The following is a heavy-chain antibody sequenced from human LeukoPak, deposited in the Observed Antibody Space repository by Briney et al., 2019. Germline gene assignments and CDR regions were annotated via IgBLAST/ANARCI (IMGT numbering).Heavy chain of an antibody. CDR2: INNSGST. CDR1: GGSFSGYY. J-gene: IGHJ4*02. Sequence: SETLSLTCAVYGGSFSGYYWSWIRQPPGKGLEWIGEINNSGSTNYNPSLKSRFTISVDTSKNQFSLKLSSVTAADTAVYYCARFKSSGWYYFDNWGQGTLVTVSS. CDR3: ARFKSSGWYYFDN. D-gene: IGHD6-19*01. V-gene: IGHV4-34*01.